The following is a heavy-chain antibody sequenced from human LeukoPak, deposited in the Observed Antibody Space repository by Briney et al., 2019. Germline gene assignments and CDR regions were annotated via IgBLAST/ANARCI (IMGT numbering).Heavy chain of an antibody. Sequence: GGSLRLSCAASGFTFSSYAMSWVRQAPGKGLEWVSAISGSGGSTYYADSVKGRFTISRDNSKNTLYLQMNSLRAEDTAVYYCAKGDTMIVVVITFDYWGQGTLVTVSS. CDR3: AKGDTMIVVVITFDY. J-gene: IGHJ4*02. V-gene: IGHV3-23*01. D-gene: IGHD3-22*01. CDR2: ISGSGGST. CDR1: GFTFSSYA.